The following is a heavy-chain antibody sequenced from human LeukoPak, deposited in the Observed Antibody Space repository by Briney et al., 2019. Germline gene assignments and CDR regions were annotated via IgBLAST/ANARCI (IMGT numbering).Heavy chain of an antibody. CDR3: ARRTGDFSFDY. D-gene: IGHD4-17*01. V-gene: IGHV1-69*01. CDR1: GGAFSSYT. J-gene: IGHJ4*02. CDR2: TTPIFGIV. Sequence: SVNVSCMASGGAFSSYTIAWVQQAPGQGLEWMGDTTPIFGIVNYAQKFQGRVTITADESTSTIYMELSSLRSEDTAVYYCARRTGDFSFDYWGQGTLVTVSS.